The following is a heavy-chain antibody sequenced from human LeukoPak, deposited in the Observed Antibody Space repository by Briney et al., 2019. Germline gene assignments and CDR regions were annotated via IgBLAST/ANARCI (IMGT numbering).Heavy chain of an antibody. CDR3: ARLIRPNYYGSGSYYNKDY. V-gene: IGHV4-61*02. Sequence: SETLSLTCTVSGGSISSGSYYWSWIRQPAGKGLEWIGRIYTSGSTNYNPSLKSRVTISVDTSKNQFSLKLSSVTAADTAVYYCARLIRPNYYGSGSYYNKDYWGQGTLVTVSS. CDR1: GGSISSGSYY. D-gene: IGHD3-10*01. CDR2: IYTSGST. J-gene: IGHJ4*02.